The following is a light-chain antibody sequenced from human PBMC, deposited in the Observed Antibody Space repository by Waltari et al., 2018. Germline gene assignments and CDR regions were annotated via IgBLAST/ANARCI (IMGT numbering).Light chain of an antibody. Sequence: EIVMTQSPATPSVSPGERATLSCRASQSVSSNLAWYQQKPGQAPRLLIYGASTRATGIPARFSGSGSGTEFTLTISSMQSEDFAVYYCQQYNNPRTWTFGQGTKVEIK. CDR2: GAS. CDR1: QSVSSN. J-gene: IGKJ1*01. CDR3: QQYNNPRTWT. V-gene: IGKV3-15*01.